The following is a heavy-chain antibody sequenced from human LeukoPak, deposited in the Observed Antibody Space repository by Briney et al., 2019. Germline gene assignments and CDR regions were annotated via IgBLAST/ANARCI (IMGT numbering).Heavy chain of an antibody. J-gene: IGHJ4*02. CDR2: INPNSGGT. CDR1: GYTFTGYY. CDR3: ARAQFGSSGYYAGPRLPFDY. V-gene: IGHV1-2*02. Sequence: ASVRVSCKASGYTFTGYYMHWVRQAPGQGLEWMGWINPNSGGTNYAQKFQGRVTMTRDTSISTAYMELSRLRSDDTAVYYCARAQFGSSGYYAGPRLPFDYWGQGTLVTVSS. D-gene: IGHD3-22*01.